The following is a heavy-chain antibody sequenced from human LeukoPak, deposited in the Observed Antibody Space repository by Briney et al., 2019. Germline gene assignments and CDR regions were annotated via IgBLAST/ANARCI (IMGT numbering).Heavy chain of an antibody. Sequence: ASVKVSCKVSVYTLTELSMHWVRQAPGKGLEWMGGFDPEDGETIYAQKFQGRVTMTEDTSTDTAYMELSSLRSEDTAVYYCATYYYDSSGEGFIDYWGQGTLVTVSS. D-gene: IGHD3-22*01. CDR3: ATYYYDSSGEGFIDY. V-gene: IGHV1-24*01. CDR2: FDPEDGET. J-gene: IGHJ4*02. CDR1: VYTLTELS.